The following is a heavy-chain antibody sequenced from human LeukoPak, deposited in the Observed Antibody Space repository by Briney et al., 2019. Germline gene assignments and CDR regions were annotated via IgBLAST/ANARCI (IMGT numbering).Heavy chain of an antibody. Sequence: GGSLRLSCAVSRITLSDYGMSWVRQAPGKGLEWVAGISDSGGSTKYADSVKGRFTIARDNRKNTLYLQMNSLRAEDTAVYFCAKRGVVIRVILVGFHKEAYYFESWGQGALVTVSS. CDR1: RITLSDYG. J-gene: IGHJ4*02. V-gene: IGHV3-23*01. D-gene: IGHD3/OR15-3a*01. CDR2: ISDSGGST. CDR3: AKRGVVIRVILVGFHKEAYYFES.